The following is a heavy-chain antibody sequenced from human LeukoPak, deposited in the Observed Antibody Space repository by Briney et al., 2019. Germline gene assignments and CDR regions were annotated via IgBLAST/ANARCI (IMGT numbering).Heavy chain of an antibody. Sequence: GGSLRPSCAASGFTVSSNYMTWVRQAPGKGLEWLSVIDSGGSTYYADSVKGRFTISRDNSENTLYLQMNSLRAEDMAVYYCARNYDYWGQGTLVTVSS. J-gene: IGHJ4*02. CDR3: ARNYDY. CDR2: IDSGGST. CDR1: GFTVSSNY. D-gene: IGHD5-24*01. V-gene: IGHV3-53*01.